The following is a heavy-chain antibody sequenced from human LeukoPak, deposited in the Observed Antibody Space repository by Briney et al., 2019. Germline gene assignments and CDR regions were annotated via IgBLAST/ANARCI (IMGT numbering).Heavy chain of an antibody. CDR1: GGSISSYY. D-gene: IGHD4-17*01. V-gene: IGHV4-59*01. CDR3: ARDDHRLTTVPYKYFDL. J-gene: IGHJ2*01. CDR2: IYYSGST. Sequence: SETLSLTCTVSGGSISSYYWSWIRQPPGKGLEWIGYIYYSGSTNYNPSLKSRVTISVDTSKNQFSLKLSSVTAADTAVYYCARDDHRLTTVPYKYFDLWGRGTLVTVSS.